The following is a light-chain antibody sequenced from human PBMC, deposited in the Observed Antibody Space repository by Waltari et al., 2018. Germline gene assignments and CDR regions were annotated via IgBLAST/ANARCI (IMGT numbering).Light chain of an antibody. V-gene: IGKV1-39*01. J-gene: IGKJ4*01. CDR2: AAS. CDR3: QQSYSTPLT. Sequence: DIQMTQSPSSLSASVGDIVTITCRASQSISSYLNWYQQKPGKAPKLLIYAASSLQRGVPSRFSGSGSGTDLTLTISSLQPEDFATYYCQQSYSTPLTFGGGTKVEIQ. CDR1: QSISSY.